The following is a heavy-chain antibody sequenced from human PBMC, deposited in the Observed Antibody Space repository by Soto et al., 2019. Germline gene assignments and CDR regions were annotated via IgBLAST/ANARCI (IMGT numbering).Heavy chain of an antibody. CDR2: IYYSGST. D-gene: IGHD6-13*01. V-gene: IGHV4-39*01. CDR3: ARHDPAAAHFDY. CDR1: GGSISSSSYY. Sequence: SETLSLTCTVSGGSISSSSYYWGWIRQPPGKGLEWIGSIYYSGSTYYNPSLKSRVTISVDTSKNQFSLKLSSVTATDMAVYYCARHDPAAAHFDYWGQGTLVTVSS. J-gene: IGHJ4*02.